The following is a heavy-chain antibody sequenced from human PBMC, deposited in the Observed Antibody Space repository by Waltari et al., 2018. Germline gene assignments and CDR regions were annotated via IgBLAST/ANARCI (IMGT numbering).Heavy chain of an antibody. CDR2: IYYSGST. D-gene: IGHD3-3*01. CDR1: GGSISSSSYY. J-gene: IGHJ4*02. CDR3: ARDLKSRDLEYYFDY. Sequence: QLQLQESGPGLVKPSETLSLTCTVSGGSISSSSYYWGWIRQPPGKGLEWIGSIYYSGSTYYNPSLKSRVTISVDTSKNQFSLKLSSVTAADTAVYYCARDLKSRDLEYYFDYWGQGTLVTVSS. V-gene: IGHV4-39*02.